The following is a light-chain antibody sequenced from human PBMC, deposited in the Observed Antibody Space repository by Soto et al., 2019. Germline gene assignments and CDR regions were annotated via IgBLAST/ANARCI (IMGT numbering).Light chain of an antibody. CDR3: QKYNSAPLT. V-gene: IGKV1-27*01. CDR2: ATS. CDR1: QGIAPY. Sequence: DVQMTQSPSSLSASVGDRVTITCRASQGIAPYLAWFQQKPGKVPRLLIYATSTLQSGVPSRSSGSGSGTDFTLTISSLQPEDVATYYCQKYNSAPLTFGGGTKVEIK. J-gene: IGKJ4*01.